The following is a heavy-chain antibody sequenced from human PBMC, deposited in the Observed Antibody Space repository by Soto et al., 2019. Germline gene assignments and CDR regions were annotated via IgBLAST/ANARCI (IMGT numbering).Heavy chain of an antibody. D-gene: IGHD3-10*01. V-gene: IGHV1-8*01. J-gene: IGHJ4*02. CDR3: ARTLCGPGKD. CDR1: GYTFTSYD. CDR2: MNPNSGNT. Sequence: QIQLVQSGTAVKKPGASMRVSCKASGYTFTSYDINWARQATGQGLEWMGWMNPNSGNTGYAQKFQGRVTMTRDTSISTAYMDLSNLRSEDTALYYCARTLCGPGKDWGQGTLVTVSS.